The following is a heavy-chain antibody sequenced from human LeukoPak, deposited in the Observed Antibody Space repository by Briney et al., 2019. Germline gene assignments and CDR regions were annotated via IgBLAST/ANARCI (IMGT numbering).Heavy chain of an antibody. CDR2: ISKDGGFK. Sequence: GGSLRLSCAASGFTFSSYNLHWVRQAPGKGLEWVAIISKDGGFKYYADSVKGRFTISRDNSKNTFYLQMNSLIIEDTAVYYCTREEYSSFWSTAGAFDTWGQGTMVTVSS. J-gene: IGHJ3*02. CDR3: TREEYSSFWSTAGAFDT. CDR1: GFTFSSYN. V-gene: IGHV3-30*03. D-gene: IGHD6-19*01.